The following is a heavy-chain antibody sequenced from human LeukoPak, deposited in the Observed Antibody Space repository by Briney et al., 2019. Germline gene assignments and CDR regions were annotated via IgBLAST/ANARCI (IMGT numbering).Heavy chain of an antibody. CDR1: GGPISSYY. CDR2: IYNSGHT. D-gene: IGHD4-17*01. CDR3: AKTVTTLFRGASDI. J-gene: IGHJ3*02. Sequence: SETLSLTCTVSGGPISSYYWSWIRQPAGKGLEWIGRIYNSGHTNYNPSLKSRVTMSVDEYKTQFSLKLSSVTAADTAMYYGAKTVTTLFRGASDIWGQGTMVTVSS. V-gene: IGHV4-4*07.